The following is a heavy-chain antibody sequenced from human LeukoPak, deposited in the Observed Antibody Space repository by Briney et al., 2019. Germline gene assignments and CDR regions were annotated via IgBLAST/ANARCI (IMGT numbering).Heavy chain of an antibody. D-gene: IGHD1-26*01. CDR2: IYTSGST. V-gene: IGHV4-4*07. CDR1: GGSISSYY. CDR3: ARTLSSWEAFDI. J-gene: IGHJ3*02. Sequence: SETLSLTCTVSGGSISSYYWSWLRQPAGKGLEWIGRIYTSGSTNYNPSLKSRVTMSVDTSKNQFSLKLSSVTAADTAVYYCARTLSSWEAFDIWGQGTMVTVSS.